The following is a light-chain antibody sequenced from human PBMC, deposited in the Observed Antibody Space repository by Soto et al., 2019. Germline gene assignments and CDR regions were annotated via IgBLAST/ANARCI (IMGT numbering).Light chain of an antibody. J-gene: IGKJ1*01. CDR3: QQYNSYSWT. CDR1: QSISSW. V-gene: IGKV1-5*03. CDR2: KAS. Sequence: DIQVTQSPSTLSASVVDRVTITCRASQSISSWLAWYQQKPGKAPKLLIYKASSLESGVPSRFSGSGSGTEFTLTISSLQPDDFATYYCQQYNSYSWTFGQGTKVDNK.